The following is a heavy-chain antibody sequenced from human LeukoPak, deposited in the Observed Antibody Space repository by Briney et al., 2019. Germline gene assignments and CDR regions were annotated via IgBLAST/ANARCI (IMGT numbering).Heavy chain of an antibody. Sequence: PGRSLRLSCAASGFTFSSYGMHWVRQAPGKGLEWVAVISYDGSNKYYADSVKGRFTISRDNSKNTLYLQMNSLRAEDTAVYYCAKDGSGYDLYYYYYYMDVWGKGTTVTVSS. CDR3: AKDGSGYDLYYYYYYMDV. D-gene: IGHD5-12*01. CDR2: ISYDGSNK. V-gene: IGHV3-30*18. CDR1: GFTFSSYG. J-gene: IGHJ6*03.